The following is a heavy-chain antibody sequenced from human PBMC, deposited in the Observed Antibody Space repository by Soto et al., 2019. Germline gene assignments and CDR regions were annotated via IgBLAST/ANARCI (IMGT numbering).Heavy chain of an antibody. D-gene: IGHD3-10*01. J-gene: IGHJ4*02. V-gene: IGHV3-23*01. CDR1: GFTFSAYA. Sequence: GGSLRLSCAASGFTFSAYAMSWVRQAPGKGLEWVSAISGSGVNTYYADSVKGQFTVSRDNSKNTLYLQMNSLRADDTAVYYCARSGVTLLRGVNYYWGQGTLVTVSS. CDR3: ARSGVTLLRGVNYY. CDR2: ISGSGVNT.